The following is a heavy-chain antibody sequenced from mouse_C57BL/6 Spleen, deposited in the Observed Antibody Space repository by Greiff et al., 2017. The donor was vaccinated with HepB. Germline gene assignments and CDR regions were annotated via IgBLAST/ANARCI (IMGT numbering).Heavy chain of an antibody. Sequence: QVQLQQPGAELVKPGASVKLSCKAFGYTFPSYWMHWVKQRPGRGLEWIGRIDPISGGTKYNEKFKSKATLTVDKPSSTAYMQLSSLTSEDSAVYYCAREGYYSNPFAYWGQGTLVTVSA. CDR3: AREGYYSNPFAY. CDR2: IDPISGGT. D-gene: IGHD2-5*01. CDR1: GYTFPSYW. J-gene: IGHJ3*01. V-gene: IGHV1-72*01.